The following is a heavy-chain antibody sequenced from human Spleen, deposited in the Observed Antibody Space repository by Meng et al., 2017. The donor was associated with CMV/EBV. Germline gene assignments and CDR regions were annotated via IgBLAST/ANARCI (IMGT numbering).Heavy chain of an antibody. D-gene: IGHD3-22*01. Sequence: GESLKIPCAASGFTFRSYGMHWVRQAPGKGLEWVAFIWYDGINKYYADSVKGRFTISRDNSKNTVYVQMNSLRVEDTAIYYCAKSDYYDNSGYESPYYYYGMDVWGQGTTVTVSS. CDR3: AKSDYYDNSGYESPYYYYGMDV. CDR2: IWYDGINK. V-gene: IGHV3-30*02. J-gene: IGHJ6*02. CDR1: GFTFRSYG.